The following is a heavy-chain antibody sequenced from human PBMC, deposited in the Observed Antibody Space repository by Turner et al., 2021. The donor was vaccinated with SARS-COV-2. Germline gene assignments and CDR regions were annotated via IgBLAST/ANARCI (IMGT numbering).Heavy chain of an antibody. CDR1: GYPFTSYD. J-gene: IGHJ3*01. CDR2: MNAGSGDT. Sequence: QVQLVQSGAEVKNPGASVKVYRKASGYPFTSYDINWVRQATGQVPEWVGYMNAGSGDTGHARRFQGRVTLTRDTSINTAYKELSGLSFEDTAIYYCARYDYRLRQGFDVWGQGTKVIVSS. D-gene: IGHD1-1*01. V-gene: IGHV1-8*01. CDR3: ARYDYRLRQGFDV.